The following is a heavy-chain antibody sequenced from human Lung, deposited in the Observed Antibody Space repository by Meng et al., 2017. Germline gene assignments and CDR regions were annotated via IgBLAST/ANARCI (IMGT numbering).Heavy chain of an antibody. Sequence: ASVKVSCKPSGYNFPDYWLHWVRRAPGQGLEWMGRIDPRSGDTHYAQRFPGRVTMTGDTSISTAYMELSGLRSDETAMYYCARDEDISAAGKLFGAYWGQGTLVTVSS. CDR3: ARDEDISAAGKLFGAY. CDR1: GYNFPDYW. CDR2: IDPRSGDT. V-gene: IGHV1-2*06. J-gene: IGHJ4*02. D-gene: IGHD6-13*01.